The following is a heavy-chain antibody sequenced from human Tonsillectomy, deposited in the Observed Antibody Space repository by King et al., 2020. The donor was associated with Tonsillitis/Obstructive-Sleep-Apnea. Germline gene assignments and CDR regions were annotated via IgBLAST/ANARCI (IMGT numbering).Heavy chain of an antibody. CDR1: GYTFTGYY. D-gene: IGHD6-19*01. Sequence: VQLVESGAEVKKPGASVKVSCKASGYTFTGYYMHWVRQAPGQGLEWMGRINPNSGGTNYAQKFQGRVTMTRDTSISTAYMELSRLRSDDTVVYYCAREVAGILDYFDYWGQGTLATVSS. CDR2: INPNSGGT. J-gene: IGHJ4*02. CDR3: AREVAGILDYFDY. V-gene: IGHV1-2*05.